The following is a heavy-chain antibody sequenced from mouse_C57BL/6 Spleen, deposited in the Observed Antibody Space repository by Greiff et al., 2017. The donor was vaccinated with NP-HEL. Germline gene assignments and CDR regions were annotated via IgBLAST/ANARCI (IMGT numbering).Heavy chain of an antibody. CDR1: GFTFSDYG. J-gene: IGHJ2*01. D-gene: IGHD2-1*01. V-gene: IGHV5-17*01. CDR2: ISSGSSTI. CDR3: ARAIYYGNLFDY. Sequence: EVKLVESGGGLVKPGGSLKLSCAASGFTFSDYGMHWVRQAPEKGLEWVAYISSGSSTIYYADTVQGRFTISRDNAKHTLFLQMTSLRSEDTAMYYCARAIYYGNLFDYWGKGTTLTVSS.